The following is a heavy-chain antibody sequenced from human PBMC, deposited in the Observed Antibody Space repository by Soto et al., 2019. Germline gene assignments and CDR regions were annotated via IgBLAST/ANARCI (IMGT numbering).Heavy chain of an antibody. V-gene: IGHV2-5*02. CDR2: IYWDDSK. J-gene: IGHJ4*02. D-gene: IGHD3-9*01. CDR1: GFSLSTSGVG. Sequence: QITLKESGPTLVRPTQTLTLTCAFSGFSLSTSGVGVGWIRQPPGKALEWLAVIYWDDSKHYSPSLRSRLTITKDTHKNQVVLTMTNMDPMDTGTYYCAHKGPEDWPLDYWGQGTLVTVSS. CDR3: AHKGPEDWPLDY.